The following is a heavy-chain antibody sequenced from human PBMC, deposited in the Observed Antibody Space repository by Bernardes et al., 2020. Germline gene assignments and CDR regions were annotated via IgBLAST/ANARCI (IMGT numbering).Heavy chain of an antibody. Sequence: SETLSCTCTVSGGSIRSSSYYWGWIRQPPGKGLEWIGSIYYSGRTYYNPSLKSRVTISVDTSKNQFSLKLSSVTAADTAVYYCARLTTVTTSGDYWGQGTLVTVSS. D-gene: IGHD4-17*01. J-gene: IGHJ4*02. CDR2: IYYSGRT. CDR3: ARLTTVTTSGDY. CDR1: GGSIRSSSYY. V-gene: IGHV4-39*01.